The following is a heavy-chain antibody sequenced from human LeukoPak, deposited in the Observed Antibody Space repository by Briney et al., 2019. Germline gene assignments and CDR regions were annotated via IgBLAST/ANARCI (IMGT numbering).Heavy chain of an antibody. J-gene: IGHJ4*02. CDR2: MSPNSGDT. V-gene: IGHV1-8*01. Sequence: ASVKVSCKASGYTFTGYDVNWVRQATGQRPEWMGWMSPNSGDTGYAQKFQDRVTMTRNTSISTAYMELSSLRSDDTAVYYCARGPPNWGYDYWGPGTLVTVSS. CDR1: GYTFTGYD. D-gene: IGHD7-27*01. CDR3: ARGPPNWGYDY.